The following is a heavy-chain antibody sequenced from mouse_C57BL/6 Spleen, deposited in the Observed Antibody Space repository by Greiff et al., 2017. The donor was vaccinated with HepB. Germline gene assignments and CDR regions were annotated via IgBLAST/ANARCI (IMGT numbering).Heavy chain of an antibody. CDR1: GYAFSSSW. J-gene: IGHJ2*01. Sequence: VQLQESGPELVKPGASVKISCKASGYAFSSSWMNWVKQRPGKGLEWIGRIYPGDGDTNYNGKFKGKATLTADKSSSTAYMQLSSLTSEDSAVYFCARPSYYSGFDYWGQGTTLTVSS. CDR2: IYPGDGDT. D-gene: IGHD1-1*01. CDR3: ARPSYYSGFDY. V-gene: IGHV1-82*01.